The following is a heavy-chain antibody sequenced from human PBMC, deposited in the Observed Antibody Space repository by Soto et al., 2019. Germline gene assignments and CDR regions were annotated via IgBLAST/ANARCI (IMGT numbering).Heavy chain of an antibody. V-gene: IGHV4-59*01. Sequence: TVSGGSISSYYWSWIRQPPGKGLEWIGYIYYSGSTNYNPSLKSRVTISVDTSKNQFSLKLSSVTAADTAVYYCARVESATVRFDYWGQGTLVPVSS. J-gene: IGHJ4*02. CDR1: GGSISSYY. CDR2: IYYSGST. D-gene: IGHD4-17*01. CDR3: ARVESATVRFDY.